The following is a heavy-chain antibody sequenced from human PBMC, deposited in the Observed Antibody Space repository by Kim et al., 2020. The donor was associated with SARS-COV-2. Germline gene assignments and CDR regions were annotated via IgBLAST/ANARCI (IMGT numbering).Heavy chain of an antibody. J-gene: IGHJ4*02. D-gene: IGHD2-15*01. CDR2: IYYSGST. CDR1: GGSISSSSYY. V-gene: IGHV4-39*01. CDR3: ARQGGEDVYFDY. Sequence: SETLSLTCTVSGGSISSSSYYWGWIRQPPGKGLEWIGSIYYSGSTYYNPSLKSRVTISVDTSKNQFSLKLSSVTAADTAVYYCARQGGEDVYFDYWGQGTLVTVSS.